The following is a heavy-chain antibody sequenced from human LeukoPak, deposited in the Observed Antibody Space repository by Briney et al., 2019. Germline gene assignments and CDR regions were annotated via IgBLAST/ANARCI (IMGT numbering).Heavy chain of an antibody. CDR1: GYTFTGYY. Sequence: ASVKVSCKASGYTFTGYYMHWVRQAPGQGLEWMGWINPNSGGTNYAQKFQGRVTMTRDTSISTAYMELSRLRSDDTAVYYCARADRAAGGAPDYWGQGTLVTVSS. CDR3: ARADRAAGGAPDY. D-gene: IGHD6-13*01. V-gene: IGHV1-2*02. CDR2: INPNSGGT. J-gene: IGHJ4*02.